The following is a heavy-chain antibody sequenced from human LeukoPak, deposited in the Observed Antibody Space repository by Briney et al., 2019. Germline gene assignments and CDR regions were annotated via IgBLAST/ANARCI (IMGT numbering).Heavy chain of an antibody. Sequence: ASVKVSCKASRGTFSSYAISWVRQAPGQGLEWMGGIIPIFGTANYAQKFQGRVTITTDESTSTAYMELSSLRSEDTAVYYCASGFPRPTRGFYSDYWGQGTLVTVSS. J-gene: IGHJ4*02. CDR2: IIPIFGTA. D-gene: IGHD2-15*01. V-gene: IGHV1-69*05. CDR3: ASGFPRPTRGFYSDY. CDR1: RGTFSSYA.